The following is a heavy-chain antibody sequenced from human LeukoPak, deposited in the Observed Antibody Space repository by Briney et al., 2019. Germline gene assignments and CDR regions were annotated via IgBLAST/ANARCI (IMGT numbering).Heavy chain of an antibody. Sequence: PGGSLTLYRAASGFTFSHYEMNWVRQAPGKGLEWVSYISSSGTTIYYADSVKGRFTISRDNAKNSLYLQMNSLRAEDTALYYCARGGRSYGMDVWGQGTTVTVSS. CDR1: GFTFSHYE. J-gene: IGHJ6*02. V-gene: IGHV3-48*03. CDR3: ARGGRSYGMDV. CDR2: ISSSGTTI.